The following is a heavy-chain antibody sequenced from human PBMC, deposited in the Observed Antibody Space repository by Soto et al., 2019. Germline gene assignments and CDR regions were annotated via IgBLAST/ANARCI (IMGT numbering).Heavy chain of an antibody. Sequence: SETLSLTFTVSGGSSINYYWTWIRQPPGKGLEWIGYVYSSGHTSYNPSLKSRVTISIDTSKNQFSLKLSSVTAADTAVYYCARALAVPGYYFDYWGQGTLVTVSS. J-gene: IGHJ4*02. CDR1: GGSSINYY. D-gene: IGHD6-19*01. CDR2: VYSSGHT. CDR3: ARALAVPGYYFDY. V-gene: IGHV4-59*01.